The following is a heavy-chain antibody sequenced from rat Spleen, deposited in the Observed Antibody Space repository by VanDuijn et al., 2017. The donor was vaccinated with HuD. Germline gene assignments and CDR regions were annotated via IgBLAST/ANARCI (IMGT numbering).Heavy chain of an antibody. CDR3: TRRGITHYFDH. J-gene: IGHJ2*01. CDR2: ISTSGCHT. Sequence: EVQLVESGGGLVQPGRSMKLSCVASGFTFSNSYMAWVRQAPTKGLEWVASISTSGCHTYYCDSVKGRFTLSRDNAKSTLYLQMDSLRSEDTATYYCTRRGITHYFDHWGQGVMVTVSS. CDR1: GFTFSNSY. D-gene: IGHD1-6*01. V-gene: IGHV5-25*01.